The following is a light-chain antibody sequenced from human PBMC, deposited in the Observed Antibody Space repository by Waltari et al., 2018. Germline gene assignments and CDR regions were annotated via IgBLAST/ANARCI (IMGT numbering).Light chain of an antibody. CDR2: YDS. J-gene: IGLJ2*01. CDR3: QVWDSSSDHWV. V-gene: IGLV3-21*01. Sequence: SYDLTQPPSVSVSPGQTARNPCGGDKLGRKHELGYQQKPPQAPVLVIYYDSERPSGIPERFSGSKSGNTATLTISGVEAGDEADYYCQVWDSSSDHWVFGGGTRLTVL. CDR1: KLGRKH.